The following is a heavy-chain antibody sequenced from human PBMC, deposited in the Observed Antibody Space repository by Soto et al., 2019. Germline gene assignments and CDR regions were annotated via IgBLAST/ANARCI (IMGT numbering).Heavy chain of an antibody. CDR2: IIPIFGTA. D-gene: IGHD4-17*01. V-gene: IGHV1-69*01. Sequence: QVQLVQSGAEVKKPGSSVKVSCKASGGTFSSYAISWVRQAPGQGLEWMGGIIPIFGTANYAQKFQGRVTITADESTSTAYMELSSLRSEDTAVYYCARDRTTVLNVLTYYYYYGMDVWGQGTTVTVSS. J-gene: IGHJ6*02. CDR1: GGTFSSYA. CDR3: ARDRTTVLNVLTYYYYYGMDV.